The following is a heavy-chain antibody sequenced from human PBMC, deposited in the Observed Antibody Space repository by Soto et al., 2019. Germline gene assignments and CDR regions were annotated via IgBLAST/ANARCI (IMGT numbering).Heavy chain of an antibody. Sequence: QVQLQEWGPGLVKPSETLSLTCTIFGASISNYYWSWIRQPPGKGLEWIGYIYYSGSTNYNPSLKSRVTISVDTSKKQFSLKLSSVTAADTAVYYCARLPGYSSGVFDYWGQGSLVTVSS. CDR2: IYYSGST. J-gene: IGHJ4*02. V-gene: IGHV4-59*08. CDR3: ARLPGYSSGVFDY. D-gene: IGHD6-19*01. CDR1: GASISNYY.